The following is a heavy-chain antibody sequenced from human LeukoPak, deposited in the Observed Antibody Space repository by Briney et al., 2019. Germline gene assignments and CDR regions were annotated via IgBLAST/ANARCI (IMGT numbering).Heavy chain of an antibody. V-gene: IGHV3-30*02. CDR1: GFTFSNSG. D-gene: IGHD4-17*01. Sequence: GGSLRLPCAVSGFTFSNSGMHWVRQAPGKGLEWVAFIRFDGSSKFYTDSVKGRFTISRDNSKNTLYLQMDSLRPEDTAVYYCAKTTGLLNIDCWGQGTLVTASS. CDR3: AKTTGLLNIDC. J-gene: IGHJ4*02. CDR2: IRFDGSSK.